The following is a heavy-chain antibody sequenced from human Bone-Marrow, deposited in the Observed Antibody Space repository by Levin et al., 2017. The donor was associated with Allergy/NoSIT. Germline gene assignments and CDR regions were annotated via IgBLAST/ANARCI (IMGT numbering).Heavy chain of an antibody. CDR3: AKDRRAYSGSPDY. CDR2: ISYDGTDK. D-gene: IGHD1-26*01. J-gene: IGHJ4*02. V-gene: IGHV3-30*18. Sequence: LSGGSLRLSCAASGFTFSGHGMHWVRQAPDKGLEWVAVISYDGTDKYYADSVKGRFAISRDNSKNTLYLEMNSLRPEDTAVYYCAKDRRAYSGSPDYWGQGALVAVSS. CDR1: GFTFSGHG.